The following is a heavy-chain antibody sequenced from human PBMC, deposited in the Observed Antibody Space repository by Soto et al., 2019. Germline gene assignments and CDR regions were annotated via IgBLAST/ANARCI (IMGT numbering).Heavy chain of an antibody. D-gene: IGHD3-10*01. CDR3: ALLSCATEAYYGIDV. Sequence: GRSLTPSCAAYGFTLTSNDTNCVSQAPDEGLGWVALISYNGADEYYSDSVTGRFTISRHTSTTTLCLQLNSLTAEDTAVYYCALLSCATEAYYGIDVWGQGTPVTVSS. J-gene: IGHJ6*02. V-gene: IGHV3-30*03. CDR1: GFTLTSND. CDR2: ISYNGADE.